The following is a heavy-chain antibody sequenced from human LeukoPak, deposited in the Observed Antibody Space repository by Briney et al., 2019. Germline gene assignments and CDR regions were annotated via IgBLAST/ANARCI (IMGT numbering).Heavy chain of an antibody. Sequence: SVKVSCKASGGTFSSYAISWVRQAPGQGLEWMGGIIPIFGTASYAQKFQGRVTITADESTSTAYMELSSLRSEDTAVYYRARDRVVVPAAMRAAYFDYWGQGTLVTVSS. V-gene: IGHV1-69*13. D-gene: IGHD2-2*01. CDR2: IIPIFGTA. CDR3: ARDRVVVPAAMRAAYFDY. J-gene: IGHJ4*02. CDR1: GGTFSSYA.